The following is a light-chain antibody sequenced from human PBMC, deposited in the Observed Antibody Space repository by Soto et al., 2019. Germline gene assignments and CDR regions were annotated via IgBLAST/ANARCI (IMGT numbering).Light chain of an antibody. CDR2: CIS. J-gene: IGKJ1*01. CDR3: QQYGNSPQT. Sequence: EIVLTQSPGTLSLSPGERATLSFRASHTISSSYLAWYQQKPGQAPRLLMYCISRRATGIPGRFSGSGSGTDFTLTITRLEPEDVAVYYCQQYGNSPQTFGQGTKVHIK. CDR1: HTISSSY. V-gene: IGKV3-20*01.